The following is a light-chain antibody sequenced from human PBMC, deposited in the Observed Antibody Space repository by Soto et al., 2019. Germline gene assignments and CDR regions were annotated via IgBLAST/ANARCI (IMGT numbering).Light chain of an antibody. Sequence: DIQMTQSPSILSASVGDRVTITCRASQSIGSWVAWYQQKPGRAPNLLIHKASHLESGVPSRFSGSGSGTDFTLAISSLQPEDSATYYCLQDINYPWTFGQGTKVDIK. V-gene: IGKV1-5*03. J-gene: IGKJ1*01. CDR2: KAS. CDR1: QSIGSW. CDR3: LQDINYPWT.